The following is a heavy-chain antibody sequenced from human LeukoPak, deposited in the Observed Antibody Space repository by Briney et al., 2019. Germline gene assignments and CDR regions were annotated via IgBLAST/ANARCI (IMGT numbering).Heavy chain of an antibody. V-gene: IGHV3-11*04. Sequence: GGSLRLSCAASGFTFSDYYVSWIRQAPGKGLEWVSYISDSGSTIKYADSVKGRFAISRDNAKNSVYLQMSSLRAEDTAVYYCARRISKNDYWGQGTLVTVSS. CDR1: GFTFSDYY. CDR3: ARRISKNDY. J-gene: IGHJ4*02. D-gene: IGHD2/OR15-2a*01. CDR2: ISDSGSTI.